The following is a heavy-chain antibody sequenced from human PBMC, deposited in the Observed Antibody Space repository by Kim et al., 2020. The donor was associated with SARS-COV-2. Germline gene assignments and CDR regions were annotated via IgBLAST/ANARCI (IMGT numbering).Heavy chain of an antibody. CDR2: IYYTGST. J-gene: IGHJ5*02. CDR3: ATGIAPDAISGWFDP. D-gene: IGHD2-2*02. CDR1: SGSISSNDYY. V-gene: IGHV4-39*01. Sequence: SETLSLTCSVSSGSISSNDYYWGWIRQPPGKGLEWIGTIYYTGSTYSNPSLKSRVTISADTSKNQFSLRLTSVTAADTAVYYCATGIAPDAISGWFDPLG.